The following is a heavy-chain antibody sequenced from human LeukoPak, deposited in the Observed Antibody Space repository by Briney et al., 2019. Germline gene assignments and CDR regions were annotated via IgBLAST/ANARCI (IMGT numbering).Heavy chain of an antibody. CDR3: ARVLITYSSGSGLPDAFDI. D-gene: IGHD6-19*01. V-gene: IGHV3-7*01. Sequence: PGGPLRLSCAASGSTFISYWLSWARKAPGKGREWLANIKQDGSEKYYVDSVKGRFTISRDNAKNSLYLQMNSLRAEDTAVYYCARVLITYSSGSGLPDAFDIWGQGTMVTVSS. CDR2: IKQDGSEK. CDR1: GSTFISYW. J-gene: IGHJ3*02.